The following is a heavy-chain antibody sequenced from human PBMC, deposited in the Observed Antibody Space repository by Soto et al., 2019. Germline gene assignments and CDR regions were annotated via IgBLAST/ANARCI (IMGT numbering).Heavy chain of an antibody. Sequence: SETLSLTCTVSGGSISSYYWSWIRQPPGKGLEWIGDIYYSGSTNYNPSLKSRVTISVDTSKNQFSLKLSSVTAADTAVYYCARDRGSGYSYGYGYYYGMDVWGQGTTVTVSS. D-gene: IGHD5-18*01. V-gene: IGHV4-59*01. J-gene: IGHJ6*02. CDR1: GGSISSYY. CDR2: IYYSGST. CDR3: ARDRGSGYSYGYGYYYGMDV.